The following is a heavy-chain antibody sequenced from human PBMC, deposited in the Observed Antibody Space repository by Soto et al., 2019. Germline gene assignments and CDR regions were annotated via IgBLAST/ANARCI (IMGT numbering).Heavy chain of an antibody. CDR3: AKVGCSGGSRYSSPHFDY. D-gene: IGHD2-15*01. J-gene: IGHJ4*02. Sequence: GGSLRLSCAASGFTFSSYAMSWVRQAPGKGLEWVSAISGSGGSTYYADSVKGRFTISRDNSKNTLYLQMNSLRAEDTAVYYCAKVGCSGGSRYSSPHFDYWGQGTLVTVSS. CDR2: ISGSGGST. CDR1: GFTFSSYA. V-gene: IGHV3-23*01.